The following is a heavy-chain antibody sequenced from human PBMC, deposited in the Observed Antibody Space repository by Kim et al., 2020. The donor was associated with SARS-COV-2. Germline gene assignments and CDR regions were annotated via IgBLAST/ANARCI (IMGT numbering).Heavy chain of an antibody. Sequence: SETLSLTCTVSGGSISSYYWSWIRQPAGKGLEWIGRIYTSGSTNYNPSLKSRVTMSVDTSKNQFSLKLSSVTAADTAVYYCARDRDCSSTSCYGFYFYYWGQGTLVTVSS. J-gene: IGHJ4*02. CDR1: GGSISSYY. CDR2: IYTSGST. D-gene: IGHD2-2*01. CDR3: ARDRDCSSTSCYGFYFYY. V-gene: IGHV4-4*07.